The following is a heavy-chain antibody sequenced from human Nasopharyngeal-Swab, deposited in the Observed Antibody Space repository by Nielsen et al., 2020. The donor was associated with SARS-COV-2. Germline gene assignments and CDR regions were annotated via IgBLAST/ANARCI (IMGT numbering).Heavy chain of an antibody. CDR2: ISGSGGST. CDR3: ATRSGYYGSGSFYDY. J-gene: IGHJ4*02. V-gene: IGHV3-23*01. Sequence: GGSLRLSCAASGFTFSSYAMSWVRHAPGKGLEWVSAISGSGGSTYYADSVKGRFTISRDNSKNTLYLQMNSLRAEDTAVYYCATRSGYYGSGSFYDYWGQGTLVTVSS. CDR1: GFTFSSYA. D-gene: IGHD3-10*01.